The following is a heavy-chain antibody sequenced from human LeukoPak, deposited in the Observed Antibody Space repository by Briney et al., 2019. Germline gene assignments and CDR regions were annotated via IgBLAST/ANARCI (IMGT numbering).Heavy chain of an antibody. CDR2: INSSSSTI. CDR1: GSTFSTYS. Sequence: GGSLRLSCAASGSTFSTYSMNWVRQAPGKGLEWVSYINSSSSTIFYADSVKGRFTISRDDAKNSLYLQMNSLRAEDTAVYYCARDTGTFDYWGQGTLVTVSS. J-gene: IGHJ4*02. D-gene: IGHD1-1*01. CDR3: ARDTGTFDY. V-gene: IGHV3-48*04.